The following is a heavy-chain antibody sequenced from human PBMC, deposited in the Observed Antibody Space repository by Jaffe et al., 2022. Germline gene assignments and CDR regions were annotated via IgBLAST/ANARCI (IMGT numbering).Heavy chain of an antibody. Sequence: QVQLQESGPGLVKPSQTLSLTCTVSGGSISSGSYYWSWIRQPAGKGLEWIGRIYTSGSTNYNPSLKSRVTISVDTSKNQFSLKLSSVTAADTAVYYCARDWLRGYYYYMDVWGKGTTVTVSS. D-gene: IGHD3-16*01. J-gene: IGHJ6*03. CDR1: GGSISSGSYY. CDR2: IYTSGST. V-gene: IGHV4-61*02. CDR3: ARDWLRGYYYYMDV.